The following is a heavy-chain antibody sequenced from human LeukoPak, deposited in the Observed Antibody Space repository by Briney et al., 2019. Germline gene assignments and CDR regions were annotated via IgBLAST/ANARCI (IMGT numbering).Heavy chain of an antibody. CDR1: GFTFSSYA. CDR3: ASDSRLPNAYDI. V-gene: IGHV3-23*01. J-gene: IGHJ3*02. CDR2: ISGSGAGT. Sequence: QSGGSLRLSCAASGFTFSSYAMSWVRQAPGEGLEWVSGISGSGAGTYYADSVKGRLTISRDNSKNTLYLQMNSLRAEDTAVYYCASDSRLPNAYDIWGPGTMVIVSS. D-gene: IGHD4-11*01.